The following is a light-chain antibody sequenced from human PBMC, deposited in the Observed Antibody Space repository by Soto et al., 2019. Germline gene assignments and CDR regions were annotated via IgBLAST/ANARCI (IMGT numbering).Light chain of an antibody. CDR2: NAS. Sequence: EIVWTQSPGTLSFSPGERATLSCRASQSVSSSYLAWYQQKPGQAPRLLIYNASSRATGIPDRFSGSGSGTDFTLTISRLEPEDFAVYYCQQYGNSRGTFGQGTKVDIK. CDR1: QSVSSSY. V-gene: IGKV3-20*01. CDR3: QQYGNSRGT. J-gene: IGKJ1*01.